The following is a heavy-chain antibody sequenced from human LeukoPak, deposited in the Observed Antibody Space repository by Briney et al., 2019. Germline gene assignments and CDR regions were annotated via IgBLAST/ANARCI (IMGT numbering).Heavy chain of an antibody. CDR1: GGSISSGSYY. CDR3: ARVNQWYYYGSGRFESDAFDI. Sequence: KTSETLSLTCTVSGGSISSGSYYWSWIRQPAGKGLEWIGRIYTSGSTNYNPSLKSRVTISVDTSKNQFSLKLSSVTAADTAVYYCARVNQWYYYGSGRFESDAFDIWGQGTMVTVSS. CDR2: IYTSGST. V-gene: IGHV4-61*02. J-gene: IGHJ3*02. D-gene: IGHD3-10*01.